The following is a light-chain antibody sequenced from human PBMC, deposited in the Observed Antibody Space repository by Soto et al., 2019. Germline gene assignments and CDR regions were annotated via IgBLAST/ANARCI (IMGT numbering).Light chain of an antibody. CDR1: QRVSSAY. CDR3: QHYDYWGT. Sequence: EIVLTQSPGTLSLSPGERATLSCRASQRVSSAYLAWYQQKPGQAPRLLMYGACNRATGTPDMFSGSGSGTYYIIIISMLDPEDLAVYYCQHYDYWGTFGPGTKVDIK. V-gene: IGKV3-20*01. J-gene: IGKJ3*01. CDR2: GAC.